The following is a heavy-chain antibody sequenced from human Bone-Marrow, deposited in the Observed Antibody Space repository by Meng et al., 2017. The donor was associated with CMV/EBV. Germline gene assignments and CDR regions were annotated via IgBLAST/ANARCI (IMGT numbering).Heavy chain of an antibody. J-gene: IGHJ3*02. CDR2: IYYSGST. CDR1: GGSISSYY. V-gene: IGHV4-59*01. CDR3: ARGRDDFWSGYPDAFDI. D-gene: IGHD3-3*01. Sequence: SETLSLTCPVSGGSISSYYWSCIRQPPGKGLEWIGYIYYSGSTNYNPSLKSRVTISVDTSKNQFSLTLSSVSAADTPVFYCARGRDDFWSGYPDAFDIWGQGTMVTVSS.